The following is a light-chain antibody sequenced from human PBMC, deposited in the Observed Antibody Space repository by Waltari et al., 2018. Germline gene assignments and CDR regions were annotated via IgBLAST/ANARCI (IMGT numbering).Light chain of an antibody. CDR1: QDISDW. CDR2: KAS. Sequence: DIQMTQSPSTLSAYVGDRVTITCRASQDISDWLAWYQQKPGKVPKLLISKASSLESGVPSRFRGRGSVTEFTLTISSLQPDDFATYYCQQYNSNSGTFGQGTKVDIK. J-gene: IGKJ2*01. CDR3: QQYNSNSGT. V-gene: IGKV1-5*03.